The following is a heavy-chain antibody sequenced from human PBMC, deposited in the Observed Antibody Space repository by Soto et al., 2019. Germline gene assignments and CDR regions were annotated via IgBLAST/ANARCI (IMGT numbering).Heavy chain of an antibody. D-gene: IGHD3-22*01. Sequence: SGPALVNPTQTLTLTCTFSGFSLITIGMCVSWIRQPPGKALEWLALIDWDDDKYYSTSLKTRLTISKDTSKNQVVLTMTNMDPVDTATYYCARIRYYDSSGYYRIDAFDIWGQGTMVTVSS. CDR1: GFSLITIGMC. J-gene: IGHJ3*02. V-gene: IGHV2-70*01. CDR2: IDWDDDK. CDR3: ARIRYYDSSGYYRIDAFDI.